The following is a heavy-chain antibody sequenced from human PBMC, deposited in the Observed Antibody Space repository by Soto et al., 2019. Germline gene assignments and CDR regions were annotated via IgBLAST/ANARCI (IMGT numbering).Heavy chain of an antibody. J-gene: IGHJ4*02. D-gene: IGHD4-17*01. CDR2: ISWNSGSI. CDR1: GFTFDDYA. CDR3: AKLHDYGDYDGYYFDY. V-gene: IGHV3-9*01. Sequence: GGSLRLSCAASGFTFDDYAMHWVRQAPGKGLEWVSGISWNSGSIGYADSVKGRFTISRDNAKNSLYLQMNSLRAEDTALYYCAKLHDYGDYDGYYFDYWGQGTLVTVSS.